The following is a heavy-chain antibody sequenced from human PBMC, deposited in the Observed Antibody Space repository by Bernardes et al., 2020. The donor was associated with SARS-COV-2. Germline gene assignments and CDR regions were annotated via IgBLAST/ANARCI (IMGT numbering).Heavy chain of an antibody. CDR3: ARDMGIAAVADDY. D-gene: IGHD6-13*01. CDR1: GFTVSSSY. J-gene: IGHJ4*02. Sequence: GGSLRLSCAASGFTVSSSYMSWVRQAPGKGLEWVSTIYTGGSTYYADSVKGRFTISRDNSKNTLFLQMNSLRAEDTAVYFCARDMGIAAVADDYWGQGTLVTVSS. CDR2: IYTGGST. V-gene: IGHV3-53*01.